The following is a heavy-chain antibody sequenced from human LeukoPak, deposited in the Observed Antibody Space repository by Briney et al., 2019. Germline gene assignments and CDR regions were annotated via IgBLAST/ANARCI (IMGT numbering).Heavy chain of an antibody. Sequence: ASVKVSCKASGYTFTGYYMHWVRQAPGQGLEWMGRINPNSGGTNYAQKFQGRVTMTRDTSISTAYMELSRLRSDDTAVYYCARDRGQWLVLMETWFDPWGQGTLVTVSS. V-gene: IGHV1-2*06. J-gene: IGHJ5*02. CDR1: GYTFTGYY. D-gene: IGHD6-19*01. CDR2: INPNSGGT. CDR3: ARDRGQWLVLMETWFDP.